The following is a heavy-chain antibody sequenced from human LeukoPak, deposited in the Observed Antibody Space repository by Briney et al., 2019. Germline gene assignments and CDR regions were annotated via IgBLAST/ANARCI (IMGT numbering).Heavy chain of an antibody. J-gene: IGHJ5*02. CDR1: GGSFSGYY. D-gene: IGHD3-10*01. CDR3: ARVLLWFGVKNWFDP. V-gene: IGHV4-34*01. Sequence: PSETLSLTCAVYGGSFSGYYWSWIRQPPGKGLGWIGEINHSGSTNYNPSLKSRVTISVDTSKNQFSLKLSSVTAADTAVYYCARVLLWFGVKNWFDPWGQGTLVTVSS. CDR2: INHSGST.